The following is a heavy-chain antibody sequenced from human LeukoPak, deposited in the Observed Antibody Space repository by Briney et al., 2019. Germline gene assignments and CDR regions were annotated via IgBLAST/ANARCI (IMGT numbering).Heavy chain of an antibody. V-gene: IGHV3-23*01. Sequence: GGSLRLSCAASGFTFSSYAMSWVRQAPGQGLEWVSAISGSGGSTYYADSVKGRFTISRDNSKNTLYLQMNSLRAEDTAVYYCAKALLSYYYGSGSYGYFDYWGQGTLVTVSS. CDR2: ISGSGGST. CDR3: AKALLSYYYGSGSYGYFDY. J-gene: IGHJ4*02. D-gene: IGHD3-10*01. CDR1: GFTFSSYA.